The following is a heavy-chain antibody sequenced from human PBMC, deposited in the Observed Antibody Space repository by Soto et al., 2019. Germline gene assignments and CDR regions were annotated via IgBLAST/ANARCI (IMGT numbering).Heavy chain of an antibody. CDR3: ARDGSNDTMIVVVISHPYYYYGMDV. CDR1: GYTFTSYY. CDR2: INPSGGST. D-gene: IGHD3-22*01. V-gene: IGHV1-46*01. J-gene: IGHJ6*02. Sequence: GASVKVSCKASGYTFTSYYMHWVRQAPGQGLEWMGIINPSGGSTSYAQKFQGRVTMTRDTSTSTVYMELSSLRSEDTAVYYCARDGSNDTMIVVVISHPYYYYGMDVWGQGTRVTVSS.